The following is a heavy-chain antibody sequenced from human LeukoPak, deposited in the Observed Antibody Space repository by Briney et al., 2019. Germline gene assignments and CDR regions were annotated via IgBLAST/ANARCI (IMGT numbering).Heavy chain of an antibody. Sequence: ASVKVSCKASGYIFTGYYMHWVRQAPGQGLEWMGWINPNSGGINYAQKFQGRVTMTRDTSISTAYMELSRLRSDDTAVYYCARVPSYYDSSGSDYWGQGTLVTVSS. CDR3: ARVPSYYDSSGSDY. D-gene: IGHD3-22*01. CDR1: GYIFTGYY. J-gene: IGHJ4*02. CDR2: INPNSGGI. V-gene: IGHV1-2*02.